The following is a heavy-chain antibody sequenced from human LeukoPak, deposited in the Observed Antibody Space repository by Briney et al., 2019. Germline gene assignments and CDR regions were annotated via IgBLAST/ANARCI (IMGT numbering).Heavy chain of an antibody. CDR2: ISYDGSNK. J-gene: IGHJ4*02. D-gene: IGHD3-3*01. Sequence: PGGSLRLSCAASGFTFSSYAMHWVRQAPGKGLEWVAVISYDGSNKYYADSVKGRLTISRDNSKNTLYLQMNSLRAEDTAVYYCARGAYYDFWSGSVWGQGTLVTVSS. CDR1: GFTFSSYA. V-gene: IGHV3-30-3*01. CDR3: ARGAYYDFWSGSV.